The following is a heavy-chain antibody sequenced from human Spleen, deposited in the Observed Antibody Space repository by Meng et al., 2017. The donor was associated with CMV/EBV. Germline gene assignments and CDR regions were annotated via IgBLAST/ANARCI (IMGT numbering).Heavy chain of an antibody. V-gene: IGHV4-30-4*08. CDR3: AREGNQPITTSNWFDP. CDR1: SISSGCYY. CDR2: ISYSGST. D-gene: IGHD1-14*01. Sequence: SISSGCYYWPWIRQPPGKGLEWIGYISYSGSTYINLSLRSRVSISADTSTNQFSLKWSSVTAADTAVYYCAREGNQPITTSNWFDPWGQGTLVTVSS. J-gene: IGHJ5*02.